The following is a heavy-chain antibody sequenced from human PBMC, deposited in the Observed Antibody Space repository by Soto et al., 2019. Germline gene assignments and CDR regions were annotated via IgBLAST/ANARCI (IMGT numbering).Heavy chain of an antibody. Sequence: GGSLRLSCAASGFTFSSYWMHWVRQAPGKGLVWVSRINSDGSSTSYADSVKGRFTISRDNAKNTLYLQMNSLRAEDTAVYYCARVVAVAGIDYWGQGTLVTVSS. V-gene: IGHV3-74*01. J-gene: IGHJ4*02. CDR1: GFTFSSYW. CDR3: ARVVAVAGIDY. CDR2: INSDGSST. D-gene: IGHD6-19*01.